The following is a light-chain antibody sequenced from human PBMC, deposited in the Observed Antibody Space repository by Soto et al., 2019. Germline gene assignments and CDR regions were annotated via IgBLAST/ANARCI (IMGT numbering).Light chain of an antibody. Sequence: SALTQPPSASGTPGQTVTISCSGSSSNIGTSSVHWYKHLPGTAPKPLIYTNDQRPSGVPDRFSGSKSGTSASLAISGLQSEDLSNYTCAVGDDSLTGHVFGAGTNVTVL. J-gene: IGLJ1*01. V-gene: IGLV1-44*01. CDR2: TND. CDR3: AVGDDSLTGHV. CDR1: SSNIGTSS.